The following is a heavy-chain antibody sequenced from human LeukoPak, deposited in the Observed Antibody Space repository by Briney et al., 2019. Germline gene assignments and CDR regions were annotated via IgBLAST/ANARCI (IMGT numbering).Heavy chain of an antibody. CDR3: ARARDYVWGSYRYQGWFDP. Sequence: SVKVSCKASGGTFSSYAISWVRQAPGQGLEWMGRIIPIFGTANYAQKFQGRVTITTDEFTSTAYMELSSLRSEDTAVYYCARARDYVWGSYRYQGWFDPWGQGTLVTVSS. V-gene: IGHV1-69*05. J-gene: IGHJ5*02. CDR2: IIPIFGTA. CDR1: GGTFSSYA. D-gene: IGHD3-16*02.